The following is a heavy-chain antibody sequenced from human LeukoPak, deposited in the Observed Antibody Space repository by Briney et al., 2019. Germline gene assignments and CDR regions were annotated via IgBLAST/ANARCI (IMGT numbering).Heavy chain of an antibody. CDR1: GYTFTGNY. CDR2: INPDSGGT. D-gene: IGHD6-13*01. Sequence: ASVKVSCKASGYTFTGNYMHWVRQAPGQGLEWLGWINPDSGGTDYSQKFQDRVALTRDTSTSTAYLELSRLRSGDTAVYYCARGGYSSSWYSDGIDYWGQGTLVTVSS. V-gene: IGHV1-2*02. J-gene: IGHJ4*02. CDR3: ARGGYSSSWYSDGIDY.